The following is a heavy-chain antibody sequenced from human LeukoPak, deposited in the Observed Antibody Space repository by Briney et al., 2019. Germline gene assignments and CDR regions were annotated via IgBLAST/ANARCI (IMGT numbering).Heavy chain of an antibody. CDR3: VIDLGDYNDF. J-gene: IGHJ4*02. Sequence: GGSLRLSCAVSGITFSSYWMHWVRQDPGRGLLWVSRINTQGTYTNYADSVKGRFTISRDNAKNTLYLQMSSLRGDDTAVYYSVIDLGDYNDFWGQGTLVSVSS. V-gene: IGHV3-74*01. D-gene: IGHD2-15*01. CDR1: GITFSSYW. CDR2: INTQGTYT.